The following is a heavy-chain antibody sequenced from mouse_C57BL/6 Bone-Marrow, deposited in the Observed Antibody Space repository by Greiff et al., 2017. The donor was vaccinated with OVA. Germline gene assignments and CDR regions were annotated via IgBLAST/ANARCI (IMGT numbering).Heavy chain of an antibody. Sequence: QVQLQQPGAELVMPAASVKLSCKASGYSFTSYWMHWVKQRPGQGLEWIGEIDPSDSYNNYNQKFKGKSTLTVDKSYSTAFMPLSSLQSEDSAVXYCERNDYGSSYGNYAMDYWGQGTAVTVSS. CDR1: GYSFTSYW. CDR3: ERNDYGSSYGNYAMDY. V-gene: IGHV1-69*01. J-gene: IGHJ4*01. CDR2: IDPSDSYN. D-gene: IGHD1-1*01.